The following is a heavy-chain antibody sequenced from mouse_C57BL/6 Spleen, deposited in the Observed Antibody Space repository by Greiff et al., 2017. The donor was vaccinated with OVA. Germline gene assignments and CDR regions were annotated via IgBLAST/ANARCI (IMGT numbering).Heavy chain of an antibody. CDR2: INPNNGGT. CDR3: AKGLWLDY. V-gene: IGHV1-26*01. Sequence: EVQLQQSGPELVKPGASVKISCKASGYTFTDYYMNWVKQSHGKSLEWIGDINPNNGGTSYNQKFKGKATFTADTSSNTAYMQLSSLTTEDSAIYYCAKGLWLDYWGQGTTLTVSS. J-gene: IGHJ2*01. D-gene: IGHD2-2*01. CDR1: GYTFTDYY.